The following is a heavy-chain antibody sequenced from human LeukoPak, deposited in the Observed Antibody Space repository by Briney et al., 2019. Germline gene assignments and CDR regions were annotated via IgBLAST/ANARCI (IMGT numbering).Heavy chain of an antibody. D-gene: IGHD5-12*01. CDR1: GFTFSSYA. J-gene: IGHJ3*02. CDR3: AKVGRWLQLRGRDAFDI. Sequence: GGSLRLSCAASGFTFSSYAMSWVRQAPGKGLEWVSAISGSGGSTYYADSVKGRFTISRDNSKNTLYLQMYSLRAEDTAVYYCAKVGRWLQLRGRDAFDIWGQGTMVTVSS. V-gene: IGHV3-23*01. CDR2: ISGSGGST.